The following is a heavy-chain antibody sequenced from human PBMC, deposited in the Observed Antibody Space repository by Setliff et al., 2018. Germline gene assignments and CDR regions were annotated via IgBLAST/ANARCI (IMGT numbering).Heavy chain of an antibody. CDR2: ISGDSEYI. CDR1: GFTFSTYS. D-gene: IGHD6-19*01. J-gene: IGHJ4*02. CDR3: VNHDPARRSPAGTALDS. V-gene: IGHV3-23*01. Sequence: GSLRLSCAASGFTFSTYSMSWVRQAPGKGLEWVSAISGDSEYIYYRDSVKGRFTISRANSKNTLYLQMNNLRVEDTARYYCVNHDPARRSPAGTALDSWGQGTLVTVSS.